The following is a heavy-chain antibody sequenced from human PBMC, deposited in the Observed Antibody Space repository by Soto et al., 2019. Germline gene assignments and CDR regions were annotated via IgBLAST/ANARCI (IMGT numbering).Heavy chain of an antibody. V-gene: IGHV4-59*08. CDR1: GGTISGFG. Sequence: SVTLCHSCTVAGGTISGFGGSWIRQPPGKGLEWIGYIYYSGSTNYNPSLKSRVTISVDTSKNQFSLKLSSVTAADAAVYYYQRTLGELSFWTFDIWGQGTMVTV. CDR3: QRTLGELSFWTFDI. CDR2: IYYSGST. D-gene: IGHD3-16*02. J-gene: IGHJ3*02.